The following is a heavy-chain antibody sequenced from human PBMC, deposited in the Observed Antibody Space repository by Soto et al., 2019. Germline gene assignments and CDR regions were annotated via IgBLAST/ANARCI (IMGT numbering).Heavy chain of an antibody. CDR3: VRGTSGWYGIDY. CDR1: GFTFSNYW. CDR2: VSPDGSST. V-gene: IGHV3-74*01. Sequence: EVQLVESGGGLVQPGGSLRLSCAASGFTFSNYWMHWVRQPPGKGLLWVSRVSPDGSSTDYAGSVEGRFAVSRDNAKNTLYLQMYSLRDDDTADYYCVRGTSGWYGIDYWGQGTLVTVSS. D-gene: IGHD6-13*01. J-gene: IGHJ4*02.